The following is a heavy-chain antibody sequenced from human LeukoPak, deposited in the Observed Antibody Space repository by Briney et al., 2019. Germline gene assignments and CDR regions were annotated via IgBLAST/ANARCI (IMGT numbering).Heavy chain of an antibody. D-gene: IGHD6-6*01. CDR3: AREGSVYSSSSTDYYYYYMDV. J-gene: IGHJ6*03. V-gene: IGHV1-18*01. Sequence: ASVKVSCKASGYTFTSYGISWVRQAPGQGLEWMGWISAYNGNTNYAQKLQGRVTMTTDTSTSTAYMELRSLRSDGTAVYYCAREGSVYSSSSTDYYYYYMDVWGKGTTVTVSS. CDR2: ISAYNGNT. CDR1: GYTFTSYG.